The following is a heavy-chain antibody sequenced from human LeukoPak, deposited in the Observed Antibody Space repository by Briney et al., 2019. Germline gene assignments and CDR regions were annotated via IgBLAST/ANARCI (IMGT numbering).Heavy chain of an antibody. Sequence: ASVKVSCKASGYTFTSYYMHWVRQAPGQGLEWMGIINPSGGSASYAQKFQGRVTMTRDTSTSTVYMELSSLRSEDTAVYYCARDNVAAAGIDYWGQGTLVTVSS. CDR2: INPSGGSA. CDR3: ARDNVAAAGIDY. V-gene: IGHV1-46*01. D-gene: IGHD6-13*01. CDR1: GYTFTSYY. J-gene: IGHJ4*02.